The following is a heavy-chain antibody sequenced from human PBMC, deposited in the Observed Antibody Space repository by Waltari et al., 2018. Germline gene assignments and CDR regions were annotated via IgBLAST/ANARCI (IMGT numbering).Heavy chain of an antibody. V-gene: IGHV4-39*07. D-gene: IGHD1-26*01. J-gene: IGHJ4*02. CDR3: AREARVGASASGDY. CDR2: IYYGGTT. CDR1: GGSIRSTTYY. Sequence: QLQLQESGPGLVKPSETLSLTCTVSGGSIRSTTYYWGWVRQSPGKGLEWLASIYYGGTTQYNPSLKSRVTISVDTSKNQFSLKLNSVTAADTAVYYCAREARVGASASGDYWGQGTLVTVSS.